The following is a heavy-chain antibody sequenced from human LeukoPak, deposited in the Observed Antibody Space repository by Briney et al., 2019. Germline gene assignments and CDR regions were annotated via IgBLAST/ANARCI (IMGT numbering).Heavy chain of an antibody. Sequence: SVKVSCKASGGTFSSYAISWVRQAPGQGLEWMGGIIPIFGTANYAQKFQGRVTMTTDTSTSTAYMELRSLRSDDTAVYYCARDERPARYWGQGTLVTVSS. CDR3: ARDERPARY. D-gene: IGHD1-1*01. J-gene: IGHJ4*02. CDR1: GGTFSSYA. CDR2: IIPIFGTA. V-gene: IGHV1-69*05.